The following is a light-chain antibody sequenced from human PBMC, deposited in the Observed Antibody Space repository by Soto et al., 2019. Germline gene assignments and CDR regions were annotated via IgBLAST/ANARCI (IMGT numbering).Light chain of an antibody. CDR2: GAS. CDR1: QSVSRSY. Sequence: EIVLTQSPGTLSLSPGERATLSCRASQSVSRSYLAWYQQKPGQAPRLLIYGASSRATGIPDRCSGSGYGTDFTLTNSGLEPEDCAVYYCQKYGSSPFGGGTKVEIK. V-gene: IGKV3-20*01. CDR3: QKYGSSP. J-gene: IGKJ4*01.